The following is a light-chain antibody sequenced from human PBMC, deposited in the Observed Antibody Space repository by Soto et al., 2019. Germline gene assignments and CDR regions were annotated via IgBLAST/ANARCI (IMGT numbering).Light chain of an antibody. J-gene: IGLJ1*01. CDR3: SSYRHRSTYV. CDR1: SSDVGAHNY. V-gene: IGLV2-14*01. CDR2: EVS. Sequence: QPASVSGSPGQSITISCTGTSSDVGAHNYVSWYQQHPGKAPKLMIFEVSYRPSGVSSRFSASKLGNTASLTISALQPEDEADYYCSSYRHRSTYVFGTGTKVTVL.